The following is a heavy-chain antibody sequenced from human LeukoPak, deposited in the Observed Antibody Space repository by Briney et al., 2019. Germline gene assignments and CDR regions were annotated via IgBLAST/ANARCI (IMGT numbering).Heavy chain of an antibody. Sequence: GESLKISCKGSGYRFTIYWIGWVRQMPGRGLEWIGIIYPGDSDIRYSPSFQGQVNISADKSISTAYLQWSSLKASDTAMYYCVRRTTGEYYFDYWGQGTLVTVSS. J-gene: IGHJ4*02. CDR3: VRRTTGEYYFDY. CDR2: IYPGDSDI. CDR1: GYRFTIYW. V-gene: IGHV5-51*01. D-gene: IGHD7-27*01.